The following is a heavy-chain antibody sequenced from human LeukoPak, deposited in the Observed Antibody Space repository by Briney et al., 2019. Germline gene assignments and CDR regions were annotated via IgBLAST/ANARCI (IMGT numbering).Heavy chain of an antibody. CDR1: VFTFSSYA. D-gene: IGHD5-18*01. V-gene: IGHV3-23*01. J-gene: IGHJ4*02. CDR2: ISGVGGST. CDR3: ARLPRGQRWLRDPFAY. Sequence: GGPLRLSCAASVFTFSSYAMRWVRQAPGKGLGCVSAISGVGGSTYYADSVKGPFTISRDNSKNTLYMQMSSLRAEDTAVYYSARLPRGQRWLRDPFAYWGQGTLVTVSS.